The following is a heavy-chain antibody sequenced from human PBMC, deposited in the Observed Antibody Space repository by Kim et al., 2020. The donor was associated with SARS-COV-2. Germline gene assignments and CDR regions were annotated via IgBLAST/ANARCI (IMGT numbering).Heavy chain of an antibody. CDR1: GFTFDDYG. CDR2: INRNGVST. Sequence: GGSLRLSCAASGFTFDDYGMSWVRQAPGKGLEWVSGINRNGVSTGYAYSVKGRFTISRDNAKNSMFLQMNSLGAEDTALYYCARGYIGGPFDCWGQGTLVTVSS. V-gene: IGHV3-20*04. CDR3: ARGYIGGPFDC. J-gene: IGHJ4*02. D-gene: IGHD6-19*01.